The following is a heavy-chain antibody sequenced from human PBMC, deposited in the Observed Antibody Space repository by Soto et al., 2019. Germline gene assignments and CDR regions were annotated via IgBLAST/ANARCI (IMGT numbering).Heavy chain of an antibody. CDR3: ARTSYDSSGTAADP. J-gene: IGHJ5*02. Sequence: SETLSLTCTVSGGSMSSSNWWNWVRQPPGKGLEWIGETHHSGRTNYNPSLKSRVTISVDTSKNQFSLKLSSVTAADTAVYYCARTSYDSSGTAADPWGQGTLVT. D-gene: IGHD3-22*01. CDR1: GGSMSSSNW. V-gene: IGHV4-4*02. CDR2: THHSGRT.